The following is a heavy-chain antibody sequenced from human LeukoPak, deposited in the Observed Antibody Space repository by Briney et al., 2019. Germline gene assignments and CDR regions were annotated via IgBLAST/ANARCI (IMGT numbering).Heavy chain of an antibody. D-gene: IGHD3-3*01. CDR1: GFTFSSYW. V-gene: IGHV3-7*01. CDR2: IKQDGSEK. Sequence: PGGSLSLSCAASGFTFSSYWMSWVRQAPGKGLEWVANIKQDGSEKYYVDSVKGRFTISRDNAKNSLYLQMNSLRAEDTAVYYYARGQEYDFWSGYYYYGMDVWGQGTTVTVSS. J-gene: IGHJ6*02. CDR3: ARGQEYDFWSGYYYYGMDV.